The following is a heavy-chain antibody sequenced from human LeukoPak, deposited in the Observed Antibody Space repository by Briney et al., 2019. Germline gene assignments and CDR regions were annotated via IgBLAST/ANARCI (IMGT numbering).Heavy chain of an antibody. CDR3: ARDRVIQGYSSGWLFDY. CDR2: IEQDGSEK. CDR1: GFTFSNYY. V-gene: IGHV3-7*05. D-gene: IGHD6-19*01. Sequence: GGSLRLSCAASGFTFSNYYMTWVRQAPGKGLEWVANIEQDGSEKYYVDSVKGRFTISRDNAKDSLFLQMNSLRPEDTAVYYCARDRVIQGYSSGWLFDYWGQGTLVTVSS. J-gene: IGHJ4*02.